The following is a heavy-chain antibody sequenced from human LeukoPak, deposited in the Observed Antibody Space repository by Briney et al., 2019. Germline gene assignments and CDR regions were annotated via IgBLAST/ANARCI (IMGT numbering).Heavy chain of an antibody. V-gene: IGHV4-39*01. Sequence: SETLSLTCTVSGGSISSSSYYWGWIRQPPGKGLEWIGSIYYSGSTYYNPSLKSRVTISVDTSKNQFSLKLSSVTAADTAVYYCARLNKGGVGFDYWGQGTLVTVSS. CDR3: ARLNKGGVGFDY. CDR1: GGSISSSSYY. J-gene: IGHJ4*02. D-gene: IGHD3-16*01. CDR2: IYYSGST.